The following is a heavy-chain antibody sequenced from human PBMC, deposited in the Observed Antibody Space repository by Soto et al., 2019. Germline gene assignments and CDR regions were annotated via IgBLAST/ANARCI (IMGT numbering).Heavy chain of an antibody. CDR2: MSPYTGVR. CDR3: AKDAERNWFDP. V-gene: IGHV1-2*02. J-gene: IGHJ5*02. CDR1: GYIFTDHY. Sequence: ASVKVSCKASGYIFTDHYIHWVRQAPGQGLEWVGWMSPYTGVRKYAEKFQGRVTMSRDTSISTAYMELSSLRSDDTAVYYCAKDAERNWFDPWGQGTLVTVSS.